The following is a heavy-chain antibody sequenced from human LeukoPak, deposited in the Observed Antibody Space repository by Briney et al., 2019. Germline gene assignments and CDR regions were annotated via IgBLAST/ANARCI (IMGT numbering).Heavy chain of an antibody. CDR3: ARDLTYYDFWSGPRMDV. Sequence: GGAVRLSCEASGFTFSDYYMSWIRHAPGKGLEWVSYISSSGSTIYYADSVKGRFTISRDNAKNSLYLQMNSLRAEDTAVYYCARDLTYYDFWSGPRMDVWGQGTTVTASS. CDR2: ISSSGSTI. J-gene: IGHJ6*02. D-gene: IGHD3-3*01. CDR1: GFTFSDYY. V-gene: IGHV3-11*01.